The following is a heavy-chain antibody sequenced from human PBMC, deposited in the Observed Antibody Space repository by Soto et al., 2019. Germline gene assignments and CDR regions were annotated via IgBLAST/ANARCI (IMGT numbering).Heavy chain of an antibody. Sequence: SETLSPTCTVSGGSISSSSSGYFWGWIRQPPGEGLEWIGSIYSGGSTYYNPSLKSRVTIFVDTSKNQFFLRLSSVTAADTAVYFCARPSNGLEYSFDLWGQGTLVTVSS. CDR1: GGSISSSSSGYF. J-gene: IGHJ4*02. D-gene: IGHD5-18*01. V-gene: IGHV4-39*01. CDR2: IYSGGST. CDR3: ARPSNGLEYSFDL.